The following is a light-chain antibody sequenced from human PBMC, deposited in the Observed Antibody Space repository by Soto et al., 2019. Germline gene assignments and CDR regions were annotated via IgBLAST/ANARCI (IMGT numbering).Light chain of an antibody. Sequence: QSALTQPPSASGSPGQSVAISCTGTSSDVGGYNYVSWYQQHPGKAPKLMIYQVSNRPSGVSNRFSGSKSGNTASLTISGLQAEDDADYYCCSYTSSSPYVFGTGTKLTVL. CDR3: CSYTSSSPYV. CDR1: SSDVGGYNY. CDR2: QVS. V-gene: IGLV2-14*01. J-gene: IGLJ1*01.